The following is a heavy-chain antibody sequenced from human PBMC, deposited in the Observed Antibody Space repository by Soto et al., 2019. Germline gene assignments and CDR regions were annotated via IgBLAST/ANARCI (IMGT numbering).Heavy chain of an antibody. CDR1: GFTFSDYY. Sequence: QVQLVESGGGLVKPGGSLRLSCAASGFTFSDYYMSWLRQAPGKGLAWVSYISSSSSYTNYADSVKGRFTISRDNAKNSLYLQMNSLRAEDTAVYYCARFIRAAAAGCDYWGQGTLVTVSS. CDR2: ISSSSSYT. V-gene: IGHV3-11*05. J-gene: IGHJ4*02. D-gene: IGHD6-13*01. CDR3: ARFIRAAAAGCDY.